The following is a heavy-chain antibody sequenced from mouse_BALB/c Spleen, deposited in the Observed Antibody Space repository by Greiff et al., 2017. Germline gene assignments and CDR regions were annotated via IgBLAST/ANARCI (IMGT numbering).Heavy chain of an antibody. J-gene: IGHJ4*01. CDR1: GFDFSRYW. CDR3: ARRGGRRYGNFYYAMDY. Sequence: EVQLVESGGGLVQPGGSLKLSCAASGFDFSRYWMSWVRQAPGKGLEWIGEINPDSSTINYTPYLKDKFIISRDNAKNTLYLQMSKVRSEDTALYYGARRGGRRYGNFYYAMDYWGQGTSVTVSS. V-gene: IGHV4-1*02. D-gene: IGHD2-10*02. CDR2: INPDSSTI.